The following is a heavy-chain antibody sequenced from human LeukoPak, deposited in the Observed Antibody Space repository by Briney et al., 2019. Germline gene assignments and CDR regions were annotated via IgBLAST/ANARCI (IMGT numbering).Heavy chain of an antibody. CDR1: GGSVSSGSYY. J-gene: IGHJ3*02. Sequence: SETLSLTCTVSGGSVSSGSYYWSWIRQPPGKGLEWIGYIYYSGSTNYNPSLKSRVTISVDTSKNQFSPKLSSVTAADTAVYYCARDLVPGYCSGGSCYPGDAFDIWGQGTMVTVSS. CDR2: IYYSGST. V-gene: IGHV4-61*01. D-gene: IGHD2-15*01. CDR3: ARDLVPGYCSGGSCYPGDAFDI.